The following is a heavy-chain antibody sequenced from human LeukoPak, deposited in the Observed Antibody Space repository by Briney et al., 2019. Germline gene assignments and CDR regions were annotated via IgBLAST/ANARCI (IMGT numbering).Heavy chain of an antibody. J-gene: IGHJ4*02. V-gene: IGHV3-48*03. CDR1: GFSFSSYE. CDR2: IS. D-gene: IGHD3-3*02. CDR3: ARPFVWGLATQGLDY. Sequence: PGGSLRLSCAASGFSFSSYEMNWVRQAPGKGLEWVSYISAMKGRFTISRDNAENSLYLQMNSLRAEDTAVYYCARPFVWGLATQGLDYWGQGTVVSVSS.